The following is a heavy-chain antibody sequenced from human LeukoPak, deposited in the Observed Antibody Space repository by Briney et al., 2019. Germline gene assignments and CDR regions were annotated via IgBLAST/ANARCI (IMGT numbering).Heavy chain of an antibody. V-gene: IGHV1-46*01. D-gene: IGHD5-12*01. J-gene: IGHJ4*02. CDR1: GYTFTSYY. CDR2: INPRGGAT. CDR3: ARSPDIVATRHFDY. Sequence: GASVKVSCKASGYTFTSYYMHWVRQAPGQGLDWMGIINPRGGATTYTQKFQGRITMTTDTSTSAVYMELSRLRSDDTAVYYCARSPDIVATRHFDYWGQGTLVTVSS.